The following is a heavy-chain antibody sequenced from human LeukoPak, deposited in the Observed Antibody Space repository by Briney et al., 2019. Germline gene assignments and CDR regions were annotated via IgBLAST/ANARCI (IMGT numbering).Heavy chain of an antibody. CDR2: ISAYNGAS. CDR3: TRDRPSGSYYFEQ. J-gene: IGHJ4*02. V-gene: IGHV1-18*01. Sequence: GASVKVSCKASGYTFTRSGISWVRQAPGQGLEWMGWISAYNGASRYAQNLQGRLTMTTDTSTSTAYMELRSLRSDDTAIYYCTRDRPSGSYYFEQWGQGTLVTVSS. D-gene: IGHD3-10*01. CDR1: GYTFTRSG.